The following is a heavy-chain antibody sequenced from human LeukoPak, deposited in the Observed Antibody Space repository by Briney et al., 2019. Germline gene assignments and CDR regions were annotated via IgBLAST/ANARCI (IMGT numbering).Heavy chain of an antibody. J-gene: IGHJ4*02. CDR3: ARIAVTGRYYFDY. D-gene: IGHD6-19*01. CDR1: GFSLSTSGMC. V-gene: IGHV2-70*11. Sequence: SGPTLVHPTQPLTLTCTFSGFSLSTSGMCVSGIRQPPEKALEWLARIDWDDNKYYSTSLKTRLTISQDTSKNQVVLTMTNMDPVDTATYYCARIAVTGRYYFDYWGQGTLVTVSS. CDR2: IDWDDNK.